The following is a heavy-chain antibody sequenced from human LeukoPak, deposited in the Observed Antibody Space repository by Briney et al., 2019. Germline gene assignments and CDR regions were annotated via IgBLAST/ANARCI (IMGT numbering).Heavy chain of an antibody. CDR1: GYTFTSYG. D-gene: IGHD1-7*01. CDR3: ARDHSNWNYAPDF. V-gene: IGHV1-18*01. J-gene: IGHJ4*02. CDR2: ITTYNGNT. Sequence: ASVKVSCKASGYTFTSYGISWVRQAPGQGLEWMGYITTYNGNTNYAQKFRDRVTMSTDTSTGTAYLDVRSLTSDDTAVYYCARDHSNWNYAPDFWGQGTLVIVSS.